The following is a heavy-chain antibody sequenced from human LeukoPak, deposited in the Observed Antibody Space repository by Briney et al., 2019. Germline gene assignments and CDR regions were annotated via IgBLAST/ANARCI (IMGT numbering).Heavy chain of an antibody. CDR3: ASPSPYSSGWYRY. J-gene: IGHJ4*02. D-gene: IGHD6-19*01. Sequence: PSETLSLTCAVYGGSFSGYYWSWIRQPPGKGLEWIGEINHSGSTNYNPSLKSRVTISVDTSKNQFSLKLGSVTAADTAVYYCASPSPYSSGWYRYWGQGTLVTVSS. CDR1: GGSFSGYY. V-gene: IGHV4-34*01. CDR2: INHSGST.